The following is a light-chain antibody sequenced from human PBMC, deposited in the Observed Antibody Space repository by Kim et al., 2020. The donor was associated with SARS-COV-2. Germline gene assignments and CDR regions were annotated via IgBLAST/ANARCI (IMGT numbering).Light chain of an antibody. J-gene: IGLJ2*01. CDR2: QDS. CDR3: QAWDSSTAVV. CDR1: KLGDKY. V-gene: IGLV3-1*01. Sequence: VSPGQTASITCSGDKLGDKYACWYQQKPGQSPVLVIYQDSKRPSGIPERFTGSNSGNTATLTISGTQAMDEADYYCQAWDSSTAVVFGGGTQLTVL.